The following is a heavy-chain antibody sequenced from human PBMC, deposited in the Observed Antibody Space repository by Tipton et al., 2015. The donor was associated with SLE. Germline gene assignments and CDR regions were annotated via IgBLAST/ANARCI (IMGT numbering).Heavy chain of an antibody. CDR3: ARLGQLANVGGSTYYHPLDV. D-gene: IGHD4-23*01. Sequence: TLSLTCTVSGGSISGQYWSWIRQPPGKGLEYIGYIHSSGSSDYNPSLHSRVTISLDTSKNQFSLKVTSVTAADTAVYFCARLGQLANVGGSTYYHPLDVWGQGTTVTVSS. J-gene: IGHJ6*02. V-gene: IGHV4-59*11. CDR2: IHSSGSS. CDR1: GGSISGQY.